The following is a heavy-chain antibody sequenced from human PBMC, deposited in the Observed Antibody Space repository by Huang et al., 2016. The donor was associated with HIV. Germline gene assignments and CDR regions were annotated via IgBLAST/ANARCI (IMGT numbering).Heavy chain of an antibody. J-gene: IGHJ4*02. CDR1: GGTFSKYA. Sequence: QVQLVQSGAEVKTPGSSVKVSCKASGGTFSKYAISWVGQAPGQGLEWVGGFIPMFGTPNDARKFQGRVTITADDSTSTTYVEVSSLRSEDTALYYCARGQLGSYGDYDVLYWGQGTLVTVSS. V-gene: IGHV1-69*13. CDR2: FIPMFGTP. CDR3: ARGQLGSYGDYDVLY. D-gene: IGHD4-17*01.